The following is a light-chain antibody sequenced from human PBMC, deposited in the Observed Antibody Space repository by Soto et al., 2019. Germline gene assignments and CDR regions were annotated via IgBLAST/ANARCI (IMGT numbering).Light chain of an antibody. CDR2: GAS. J-gene: IGKJ5*01. CDR1: QSVSNNY. V-gene: IGKV3-20*01. Sequence: EIVLTQSPGTLSLSPGERATLSCRASQSVSNNYLAWYQQKPGQAPRLLIYGASNRATGIPDRFSGSGSGTDFTLTISRLEPEDFAVYLCQQYGGSPITFGQGTRLET. CDR3: QQYGGSPIT.